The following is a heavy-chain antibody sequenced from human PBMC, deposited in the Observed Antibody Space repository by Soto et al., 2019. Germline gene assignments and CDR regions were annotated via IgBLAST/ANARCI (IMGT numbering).Heavy chain of an antibody. D-gene: IGHD3-22*01. Sequence: SETVSLTCGVSGGSISRGCYSWSWIRQPRGKGLEWIGELNXSGTNKYNPSLKSRGTISVDTSKNQFSLKLSSVTAADTAVYHCASPSRVDSSGYYFDSWRQGTQVTVSS. V-gene: IGHV4-30-2*01. CDR2: LNXSGTN. CDR1: GGSISRGCYS. J-gene: IGHJ4*02. CDR3: ASPSRVDSSGYYFDS.